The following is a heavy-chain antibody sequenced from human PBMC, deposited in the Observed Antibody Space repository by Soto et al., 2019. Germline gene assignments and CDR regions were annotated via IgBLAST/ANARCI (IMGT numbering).Heavy chain of an antibody. Sequence: SETLSLTCAVYGGSFSGYYWSWIRQPPGKGLEWIGEINHSGSTNYNPSLKSRVTISVDTSKNQFSLKLSSVTAADTAVYYCARGALPEYSSAYYYMDVWGKGTPVTVSS. CDR3: ARGALPEYSSAYYYMDV. J-gene: IGHJ6*03. CDR1: GGSFSGYY. V-gene: IGHV4-34*01. D-gene: IGHD6-6*01. CDR2: INHSGST.